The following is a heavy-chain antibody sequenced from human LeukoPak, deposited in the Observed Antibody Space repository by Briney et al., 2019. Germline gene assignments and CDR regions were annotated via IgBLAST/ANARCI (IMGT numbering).Heavy chain of an antibody. CDR3: ARLGYGSGSYYTLPYYGMDV. D-gene: IGHD3-10*01. J-gene: IGHJ6*02. CDR1: GGSFSGYY. CDR2: IYYSGST. Sequence: PSETLSLTCAVYGGSFSGYYWSWIRQPPGKGLEWIGYIYYSGSTNYNPSLKSRVTISVDTSKNQFSLKLSSVTAADTAVYYCARLGYGSGSYYTLPYYGMDVWGQGTTVTVSS. V-gene: IGHV4-59*08.